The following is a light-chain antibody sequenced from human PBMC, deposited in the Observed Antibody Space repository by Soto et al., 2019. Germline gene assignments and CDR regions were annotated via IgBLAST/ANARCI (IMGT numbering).Light chain of an antibody. CDR1: QSVSSY. CDR2: DAS. CDR3: QQRSNWPPYT. V-gene: IGKV3-11*01. J-gene: IGKJ2*01. Sequence: EIVLTQSPATLSLSPGERATLSCRASQSVSSYFAWYQQKPGQAPRLLIYDASNRATGIPARFSGSGSGTDFTLTTSSLEPEDFSVYYCQQRSNWPPYTFGQGTKLEIK.